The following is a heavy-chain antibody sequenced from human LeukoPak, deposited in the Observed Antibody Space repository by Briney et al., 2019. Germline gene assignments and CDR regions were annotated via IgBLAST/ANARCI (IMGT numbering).Heavy chain of an antibody. CDR2: ISSLSSYI. Sequence: GGTLTLTCAASGCTFSSYSLNSVGQPPAKELEWVSSISSLSSYIYYADSAKGRFTISSDNAKNSLSLQMNSLRAADTAVYYCAQRGYSGYSFDYWGQGTGVTVSS. V-gene: IGHV3-21*01. D-gene: IGHD5-12*01. CDR1: GCTFSSYS. CDR3: AQRGYSGYSFDY. J-gene: IGHJ4*02.